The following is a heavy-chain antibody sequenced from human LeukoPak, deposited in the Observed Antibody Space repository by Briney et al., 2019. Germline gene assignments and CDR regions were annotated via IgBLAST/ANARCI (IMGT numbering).Heavy chain of an antibody. CDR3: ARDVRYCSSTSCYAGSYYYGMDV. J-gene: IGHJ6*04. V-gene: IGHV3-30*04. D-gene: IGHD2-2*01. CDR2: ISYDGSNK. CDR1: GSTFSSYA. Sequence: GGSLRLSCAASGSTFSSYAMHWVRQAPGKGLEWVAVISYDGSNKYYADSVKSRFTISRDNSKNTLYLQMNSLRAEDTAVYYCARDVRYCSSTSCYAGSYYYGMDVWGKGTTVTVSS.